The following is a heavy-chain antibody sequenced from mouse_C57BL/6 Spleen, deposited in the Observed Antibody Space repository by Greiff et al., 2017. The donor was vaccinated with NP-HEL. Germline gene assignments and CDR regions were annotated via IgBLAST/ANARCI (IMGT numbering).Heavy chain of an antibody. V-gene: IGHV1-82*01. J-gene: IGHJ4*01. CDR1: GYAFSSSW. CDR3: AKTAQAQAMDY. CDR2: IYPGDGDT. Sequence: VQLQQSGPELVKPGASVKISCKASGYAFSSSWMNWVKQRPGKGLEWIGRIYPGDGDTNYNGKFKGKATLTADKSSSTAYMQLSSLTSEDSAVYFCAKTAQAQAMDYWGQGTSVTVSS. D-gene: IGHD3-2*02.